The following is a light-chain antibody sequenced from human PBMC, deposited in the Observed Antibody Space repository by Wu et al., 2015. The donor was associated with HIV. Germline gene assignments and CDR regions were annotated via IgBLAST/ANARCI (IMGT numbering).Light chain of an antibody. J-gene: IGKJ2*01. CDR3: QQSYTAGAHT. CDR1: ETISNY. CDR2: AAS. Sequence: DIQMTQSPSSLSASVGDRVIITCRASETISNYLNWYQQKPGKAPQLLIYAASNLQSGVPARFSGSGSRTEFTLTISSVQSEDFATYFCQQSYTAGAHTFGQGTKLEIK. V-gene: IGKV1-39*01.